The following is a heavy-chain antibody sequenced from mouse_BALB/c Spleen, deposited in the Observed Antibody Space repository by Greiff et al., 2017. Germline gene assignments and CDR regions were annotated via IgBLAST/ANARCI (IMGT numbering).Heavy chain of an antibody. V-gene: IGHV1-54*01. Sequence: QVQLQQSGAELVRPGTSVKVSCKASGYAFTNYLIEWVKQRPGQGLEWIGVINPGSGGTNYNEKFKGKATLTADKSSSTAYMQLSSLTSDDSTVYFCARAGSSCGGGAMDYWGQGTSVTVSS. CDR3: ARAGSSCGGGAMDY. D-gene: IGHD1-1*01. CDR1: GYAFTNYL. CDR2: INPGSGGT. J-gene: IGHJ4*01.